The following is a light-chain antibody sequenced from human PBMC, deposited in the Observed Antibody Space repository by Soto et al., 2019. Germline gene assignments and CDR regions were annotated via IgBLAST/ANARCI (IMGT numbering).Light chain of an antibody. CDR1: QDISNF. J-gene: IGKJ2*01. Sequence: DLQMTQSPSSLSASVGDRVTITCQASQDISNFLNWYQQKPGKAPKLLIYDASNLKTGVPSRFSGRGSGTDFTFTISSLQPEDIATYYCQQYDNLPYIFGQGTRLEI. CDR2: DAS. CDR3: QQYDNLPYI. V-gene: IGKV1-33*01.